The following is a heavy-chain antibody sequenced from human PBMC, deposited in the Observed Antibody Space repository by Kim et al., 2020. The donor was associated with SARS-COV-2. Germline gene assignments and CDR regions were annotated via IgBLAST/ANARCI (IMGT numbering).Heavy chain of an antibody. V-gene: IGHV3-21*01. CDR2: ISSSSSYI. CDR3: ARSHWNYGVWFDP. Sequence: GGSLRLSCAASGFTFSSYSMNWVRQAPGKGLEWVSSISSSSSYIYYADSVKGRFTISRDNAKNSLYLQMNSLRAEDMAVYYCARSHWNYGVWFDPWGQGTLVTVSS. D-gene: IGHD1-7*01. CDR1: GFTFSSYS. J-gene: IGHJ5*02.